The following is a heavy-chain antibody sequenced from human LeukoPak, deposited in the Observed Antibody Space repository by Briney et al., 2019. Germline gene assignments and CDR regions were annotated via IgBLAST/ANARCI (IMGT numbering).Heavy chain of an antibody. CDR3: ARLGGFNPFDS. D-gene: IGHD5-24*01. CDR1: GFTFGSYG. J-gene: IGHJ4*02. Sequence: GGSLRLSCAASGFTFGSYGMHWVRQAPGKGLVWVSRIKSDGSSTTYADSVKGRFTISRDNAKNTVYLQMNSLRSDDTAVYYCARLGGFNPFDSWGQGILVTVSS. CDR2: IKSDGSST. V-gene: IGHV3-74*01.